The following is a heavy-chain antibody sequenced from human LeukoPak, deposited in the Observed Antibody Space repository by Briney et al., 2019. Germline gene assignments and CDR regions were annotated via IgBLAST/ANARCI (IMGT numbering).Heavy chain of an antibody. J-gene: IGHJ6*03. CDR2: INSDGSST. V-gene: IGHV3-74*01. Sequence: GGSLRLSCAASGFNFGSYSMTWVRQAPGKGLVWVSRINSDGSSTSYADSVKGRFTISRDNAKNTLYLQMNSLRAEDTAVYYCARAKGYMDVWGKGTTVTISS. CDR1: GFNFGSYS. CDR3: ARAKGYMDV.